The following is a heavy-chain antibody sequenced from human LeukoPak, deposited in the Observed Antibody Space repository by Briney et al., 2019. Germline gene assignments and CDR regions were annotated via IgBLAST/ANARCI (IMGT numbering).Heavy chain of an antibody. V-gene: IGHV1-8*01. CDR1: GYTFTSYD. D-gene: IGHD6-6*01. CDR3: ARGRSSSSVWYYYYYMDV. J-gene: IGHJ6*03. Sequence: ASVKVSCKASGYTFTSYDINWVRQATGQGLEWMGWMNPNSGNTGCAQKFQGRVTMTRNTSISTAYMELSSLRSEDTAVYYCARGRSSSSVWYYYYYMDVWGKGTTVTVSS. CDR2: MNPNSGNT.